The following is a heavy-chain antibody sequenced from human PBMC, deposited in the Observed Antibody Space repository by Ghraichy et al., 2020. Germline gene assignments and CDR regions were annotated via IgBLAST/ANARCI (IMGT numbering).Heavy chain of an antibody. CDR3: ARGSTVVRFYYYDGMDV. CDR2: ITSSSRTR. D-gene: IGHD4-23*01. Sequence: GGSLRLSCVGSGFTLSSYSMNWVRQSPGKGLEWVSYITSSSRTRFYADSVKGRFTISRDNAQNSLYLQMNSLTDEDTAVYYCARGSTVVRFYYYDGMDVWGQGTTVIV. V-gene: IGHV3-48*02. CDR1: GFTLSSYS. J-gene: IGHJ6*02.